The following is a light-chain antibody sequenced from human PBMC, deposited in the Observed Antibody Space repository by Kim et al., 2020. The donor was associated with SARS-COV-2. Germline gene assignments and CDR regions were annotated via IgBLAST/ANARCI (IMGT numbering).Light chain of an antibody. V-gene: IGLV2-18*02. CDR2: EGS. CDR1: SSDVGGSNR. CDR3: SSYTGSSPMV. J-gene: IGLJ2*01. Sequence: GRSATLSCTGNSSDVGGSNRVSWYQQPPGTSPKLMIYEGSNRPSGVHDRFSVSKSGNTASLTIAGLQAEDEADYYCSSYTGSSPMVFCGGTQLTDL.